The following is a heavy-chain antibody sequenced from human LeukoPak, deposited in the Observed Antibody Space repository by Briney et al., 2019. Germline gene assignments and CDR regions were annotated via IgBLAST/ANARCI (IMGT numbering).Heavy chain of an antibody. CDR1: GFTFSSSA. V-gene: IGHV3-23*01. CDR3: ARDRCSGGSCYSAAVFDY. D-gene: IGHD2-15*01. J-gene: IGHJ4*02. Sequence: SGGSLRLSCAASGFTFSSSAMSWVRQAPGKGLEWVSGVSDSGGGTYYADSVKGRFTISRDYSKNTLYLQMNSLRAEDTAVYYCARDRCSGGSCYSAAVFDYWGQGTLVTVSS. CDR2: VSDSGGGT.